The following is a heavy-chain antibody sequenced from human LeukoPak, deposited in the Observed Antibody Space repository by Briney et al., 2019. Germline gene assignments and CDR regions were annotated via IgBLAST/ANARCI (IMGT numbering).Heavy chain of an antibody. CDR2: IYSGGGT. D-gene: IGHD6-6*01. CDR1: GLTVSSDY. Sequence: PGGSLRLSCAASGLTVSSDYMSWVRQAPGKGLEWVSVIYSGGGTYYADSVRGRFTISRDNSNNTLYLQLNSLRAEDTAVYYCARYPYSTSSWSDPWGQGTLVTVSS. J-gene: IGHJ5*02. CDR3: ARYPYSTSSWSDP. V-gene: IGHV3-66*01.